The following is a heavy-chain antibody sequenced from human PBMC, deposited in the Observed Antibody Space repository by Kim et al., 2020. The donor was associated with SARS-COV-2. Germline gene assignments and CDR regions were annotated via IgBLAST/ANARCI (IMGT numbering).Heavy chain of an antibody. V-gene: IGHV3-30*04. Sequence: GGSLRLSCAASGFTFSTYVMHWVRQAPGKGLEWVAVISNDGTKKYYVDSVKGRFTISRDNSKNTLYLQMNSLRAEDTAVYYCARVCTSSTLDPVCYWGQGTLVTVSS. D-gene: IGHD3-3*01. J-gene: IGHJ4*02. CDR3: ARVCTSSTLDPVCY. CDR2: ISNDGTKK. CDR1: GFTFSTYV.